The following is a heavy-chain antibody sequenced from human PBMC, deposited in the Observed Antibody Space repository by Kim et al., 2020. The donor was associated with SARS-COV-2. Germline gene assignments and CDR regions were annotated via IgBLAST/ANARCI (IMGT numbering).Heavy chain of an antibody. CDR2: ISGSGGST. Sequence: GGSLRLSCSASGFTFSSYAMSWVRQAPGKGLEWVSAISGSGGSTYYADSVKGRFTISRDNSKNTLYLQMNSLRAEDTAVYYCAKGSSGGSSSWYGGGDYYYGMYVWGQGTTVTVSS. CDR1: GFTFSSYA. CDR3: AKGSSGGSSSWYGGGDYYYGMYV. V-gene: IGHV3-23*01. D-gene: IGHD6-13*01. J-gene: IGHJ6*02.